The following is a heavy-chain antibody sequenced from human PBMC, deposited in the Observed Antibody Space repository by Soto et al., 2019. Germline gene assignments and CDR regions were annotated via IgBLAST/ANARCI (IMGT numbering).Heavy chain of an antibody. Sequence: GGSLRLSCAASGFTFSSYAMSWVRQAPGKGLEWVSAISGSGGSTYYADSVKGRFTISRDNSKNTLYLQMNSLRAEDTAVYYCAKDPNSYCSGVSCYRITGFDPWGQGTLVTVSS. CDR2: ISGSGGST. CDR1: GFTFSSYA. D-gene: IGHD2-15*01. V-gene: IGHV3-23*01. J-gene: IGHJ5*02. CDR3: AKDPNSYCSGVSCYRITGFDP.